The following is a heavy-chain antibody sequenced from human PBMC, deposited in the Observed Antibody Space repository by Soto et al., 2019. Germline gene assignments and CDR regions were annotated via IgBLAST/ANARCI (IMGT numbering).Heavy chain of an antibody. Sequence: QVQLQESGPGLVKPSGTLSLTCAVSGGSISTSNWWSWVRQPPGKGLEWIGEVYRTGSTNYNPYLESRLTISVDKSKNQCSLKLTSVTAADTAVYYCARARATIAAAAIFDCWGQGTLVTVSS. D-gene: IGHD6-13*01. CDR2: VYRTGST. CDR1: GGSISTSNW. CDR3: ARARATIAAAAIFDC. J-gene: IGHJ4*02. V-gene: IGHV4-4*02.